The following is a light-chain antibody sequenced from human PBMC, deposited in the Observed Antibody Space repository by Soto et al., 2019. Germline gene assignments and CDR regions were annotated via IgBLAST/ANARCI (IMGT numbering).Light chain of an antibody. J-gene: IGKJ4*01. CDR3: QQRSNWPLT. CDR1: QSVSSY. Sequence: ELVLTQSPATLSLSPGERATLSCRASQSVSSYLAWYQQKPGQAPTLLIYDSSNRATCIPAKSSGSGSGTDFTLTISSREPDDVAVYYCQQRSNWPLTFGGGTKVEIK. CDR2: DSS. V-gene: IGKV3-11*01.